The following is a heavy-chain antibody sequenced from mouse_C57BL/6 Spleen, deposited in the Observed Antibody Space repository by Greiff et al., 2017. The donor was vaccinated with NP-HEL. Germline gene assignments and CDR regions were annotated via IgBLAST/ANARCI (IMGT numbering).Heavy chain of an antibody. CDR2: ISDGGSYT. CDR3: ARGLLRYFDY. V-gene: IGHV5-4*03. D-gene: IGHD1-1*01. Sequence: EVNVVESGGGLVKPGGSLKLSCAASGFTFSSYAMSWVRQTPEKRLEWVATISDGGSYTYYPDNVKGRFTISRDNAKNNLYLQMSHLKSEDTAMYYCARGLLRYFDYWGQGTTLTVSS. CDR1: GFTFSSYA. J-gene: IGHJ2*01.